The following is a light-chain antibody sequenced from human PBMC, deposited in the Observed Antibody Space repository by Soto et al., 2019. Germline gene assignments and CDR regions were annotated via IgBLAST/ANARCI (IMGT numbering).Light chain of an antibody. CDR1: SSNIGNNT. CDR3: AAWDDSLSGWV. V-gene: IGLV1-44*01. Sequence: QPVLTQPPSASGTPGQRVTISCSGSSSNIGNNTVNWYQQLPGTAPKLRIYANNQRPSGVPDRFSGSKSGTSASLTISGLRSEDEADYYCAAWDDSLSGWVFGGGTKLTVL. CDR2: ANN. J-gene: IGLJ3*02.